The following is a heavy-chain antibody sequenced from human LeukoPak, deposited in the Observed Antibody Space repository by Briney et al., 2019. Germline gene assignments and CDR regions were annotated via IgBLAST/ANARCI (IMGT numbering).Heavy chain of an antibody. CDR2: INPSGGST. V-gene: IGHV1-46*01. J-gene: IGHJ4*02. CDR1: GYTFTSYY. D-gene: IGHD2-2*01. Sequence: ASVKVSCKASGYTFTSYYMHWVRQAPGQGLEWMGIINPSGGSTGYAQKFQGRVTMTRDTSTSTVYMELSSLRSEDTAVYYCARAYCSSTSCYDVDYWGQGTLVTVSS. CDR3: ARAYCSSTSCYDVDY.